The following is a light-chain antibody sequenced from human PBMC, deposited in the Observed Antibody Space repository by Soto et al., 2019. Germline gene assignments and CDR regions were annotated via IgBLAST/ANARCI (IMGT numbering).Light chain of an antibody. CDR3: HQYDNAPT. Sequence: DIQMTQSPSSLSASVGDRVTITCQARGNIRNHLNWYQQKAGKAPKLLIYDASNLETGVPSRFSGSGSGTHFTFTISSLQPEDVATYYCHQYDNAPTFGGGTKVEIK. CDR2: DAS. V-gene: IGKV1-33*01. CDR1: GNIRNH. J-gene: IGKJ4*01.